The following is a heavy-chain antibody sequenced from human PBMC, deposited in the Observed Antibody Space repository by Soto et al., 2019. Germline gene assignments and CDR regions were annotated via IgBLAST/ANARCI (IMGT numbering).Heavy chain of an antibody. Sequence: QITLEESGPALVKPTQTLTLTCTFSGFSLNTRAVGVGWIRQPPGKALEWLAFIYWDDNKYYSPSLKSRLTITKDTSKNQVVLTMTNSGPVDIATYFCAHGAGWLFDYWGQGTQVTVSS. CDR2: IYWDDNK. D-gene: IGHD6-19*01. V-gene: IGHV2-5*02. J-gene: IGHJ4*02. CDR3: AHGAGWLFDY. CDR1: GFSLNTRAVG.